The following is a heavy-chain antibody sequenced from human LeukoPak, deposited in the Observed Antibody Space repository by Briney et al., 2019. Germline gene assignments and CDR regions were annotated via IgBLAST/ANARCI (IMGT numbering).Heavy chain of an antibody. CDR3: ARVTWGGYYYYMDV. CDR1: AGSISSDS. V-gene: IGHV4-59*01. CDR2: IYYSGTT. D-gene: IGHD3-16*01. J-gene: IGHJ6*03. Sequence: KSSETLSLTRTVSAGSISSDSWSWVRQPPGKGLEWIGYIYYSGTTNYNPSLETRVTISVDTSKNQFSLMLSSVTAADTAVYYCARVTWGGYYYYMDVWGKGTTVTVSS.